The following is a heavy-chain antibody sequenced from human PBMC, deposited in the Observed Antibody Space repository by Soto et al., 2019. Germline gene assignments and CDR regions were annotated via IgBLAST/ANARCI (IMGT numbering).Heavy chain of an antibody. V-gene: IGHV1-2*04. CDR1: GYTFTDYF. CDR3: AREGYNGAPLDH. J-gene: IGHJ4*02. Sequence: GASVKVSCKASGYTFTDYFIHWVRQAPGRGFEWMGWIDPNRGGTNYAQTFQGWVTMTRYTSISTVYMELSRLRSDDTAVYYCAREGYNGAPLDHWGQGTLVTVSS. CDR2: IDPNRGGT. D-gene: IGHD5-12*01.